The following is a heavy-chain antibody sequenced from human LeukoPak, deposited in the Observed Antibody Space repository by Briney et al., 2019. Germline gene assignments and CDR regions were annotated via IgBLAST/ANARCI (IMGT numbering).Heavy chain of an antibody. CDR1: GYTFTSYD. CDR2: MNPNSGNT. V-gene: IGHV1-8*03. D-gene: IGHD6-6*01. Sequence: GASVKVSCKASGYTFTSYDINWVRQATGQGLEWMGWMNPNSGNTGYAQKFQGRVTITRNTSISTAYMELSSLRSEDTAVYYCARAHLVIAARPEDYYYYYMDVWGKGTTVTVSS. J-gene: IGHJ6*03. CDR3: ARAHLVIAARPEDYYYYYMDV.